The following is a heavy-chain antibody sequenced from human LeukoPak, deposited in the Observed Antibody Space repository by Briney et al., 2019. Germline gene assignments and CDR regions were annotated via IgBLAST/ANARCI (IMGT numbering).Heavy chain of an antibody. J-gene: IGHJ4*02. D-gene: IGHD3-3*01. Sequence: ASMKVSCKASGYTFTSYGISWVRQAPGQGLEWMGWISAYNGNTNYAQKLQGRVTMTTDTSTSTAYMELRSLRSDDTAVYYCARVETFDPDTIFGVVDYWGQGTLVTVSS. CDR1: GYTFTSYG. CDR2: ISAYNGNT. CDR3: ARVETFDPDTIFGVVDY. V-gene: IGHV1-18*01.